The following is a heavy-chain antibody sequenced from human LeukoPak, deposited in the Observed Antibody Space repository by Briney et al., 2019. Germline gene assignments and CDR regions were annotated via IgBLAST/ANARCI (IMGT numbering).Heavy chain of an antibody. CDR3: ASARQAAGTPFDY. CDR1: GFTFSSYA. V-gene: IGHV3-30*09. J-gene: IGHJ4*02. D-gene: IGHD6-13*01. Sequence: PGGSLRLSCAASGFTFSSYAMHWVRQAPGKGLEWVAVISYDGSNKYYADSVKGRFAISRDNSKNTLYLQMNSLRAEDTAVYYCASARQAAGTPFDYWGQGTLVTVSS. CDR2: ISYDGSNK.